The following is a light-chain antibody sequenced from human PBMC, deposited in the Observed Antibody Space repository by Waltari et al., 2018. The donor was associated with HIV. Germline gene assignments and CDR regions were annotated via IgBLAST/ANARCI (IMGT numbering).Light chain of an antibody. CDR2: MKN. CDR1: NYNIGSNY. CDR3: AAWDASLSAWV. Sequence: QSVLTQPPSASGTPGQRVTIPCSGSNYNIGSNYVYWYQQLPGTAPKLLMYMKNRRPSGVPARFSGSKSGTSASLAISGLRSDDEADYYCAAWDASLSAWVFGGGTKLTVL. V-gene: IGLV1-47*01. J-gene: IGLJ3*02.